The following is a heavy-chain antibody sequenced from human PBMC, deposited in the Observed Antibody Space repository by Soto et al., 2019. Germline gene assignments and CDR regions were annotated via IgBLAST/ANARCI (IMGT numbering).Heavy chain of an antibody. CDR2: IWYDGSNK. V-gene: IGHV3-33*01. CDR1: GFTFSSYG. J-gene: IGHJ6*02. CDR3: ARDPAAGIAAAGTGDYYGMDV. D-gene: IGHD6-13*01. Sequence: GGSLRLSCAASGFTFSSYGMHWVRQAPGKGLEWVAVIWYDGSNKYYADSVKGRFTISRDNSKNTLYLQMNSLRAEDTAVYYCARDPAAGIAAAGTGDYYGMDVWGQGTTVTVSS.